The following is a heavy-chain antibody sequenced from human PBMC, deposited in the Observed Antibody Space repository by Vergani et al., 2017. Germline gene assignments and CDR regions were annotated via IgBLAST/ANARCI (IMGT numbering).Heavy chain of an antibody. J-gene: IGHJ4*02. V-gene: IGHV3-15*01. CDR3: TTVPDYYDSSGYYYGPTFDY. D-gene: IGHD3-22*01. CDR2: IKSKTDGGTT. CDR1: GFTFSNAW. Sequence: EVQLVESGGGLVKPGGSLRLSCAASGFTFSNAWMSWVRQAPGKGLEWVGRIKSKTDGGTTDYAASVKGRFTISRDDSKNTLYLQMNSLKTEYTAVYYCTTVPDYYDSSGYYYGPTFDYWSQGTLVTVSS.